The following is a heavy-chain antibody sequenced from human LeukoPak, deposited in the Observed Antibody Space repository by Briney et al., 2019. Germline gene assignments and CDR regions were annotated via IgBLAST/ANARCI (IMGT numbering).Heavy chain of an antibody. Sequence: PEGSLRLSCAASGLTFSGSAVHWVRQPSGKGLEWVGRIGSKTNPYAAAYAASVKGRFTVSRDDSKNTAYLEMSSLKTEDTALYYCARRGGYCTSTACYDLWGQGTLVTVSS. CDR1: GLTFSGSA. D-gene: IGHD2-2*01. J-gene: IGHJ5*02. CDR3: ARRGGYCTSTACYDL. CDR2: IGSKTNPYAA. V-gene: IGHV3-73*01.